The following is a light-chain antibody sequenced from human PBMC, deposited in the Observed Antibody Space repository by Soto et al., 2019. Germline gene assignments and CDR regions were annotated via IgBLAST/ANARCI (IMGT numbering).Light chain of an antibody. J-gene: IGKJ3*01. Sequence: DIQMTQSPSSVSASVGDRVSITCRASQGISNWLAWYQQKPGRAPKLLIYAASSLQSGVSSRFSRRRSATDSALTIRRLQPEGFAPYYCQQGNSFPFTFGPGTKVDIK. CDR1: QGISNW. CDR2: AAS. CDR3: QQGNSFPFT. V-gene: IGKV1D-12*01.